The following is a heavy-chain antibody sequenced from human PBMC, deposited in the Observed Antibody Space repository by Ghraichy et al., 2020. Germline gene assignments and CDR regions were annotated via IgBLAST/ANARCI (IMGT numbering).Heavy chain of an antibody. CDR3: ARSACSGGSCYSGWFDP. V-gene: IGHV3-21*01. Sequence: GESLRLSCAASGFTFSSYIINWVRQAPGKGLEWVSSISSSRSYIYYADSVKGRFTISRDNAKNSLYLQMNSLRAEDTAVYYCARSACSGGSCYSGWFDPWGQGTLVTVSS. D-gene: IGHD2-15*01. CDR1: GFTFSSYI. CDR2: ISSSRSYI. J-gene: IGHJ5*02.